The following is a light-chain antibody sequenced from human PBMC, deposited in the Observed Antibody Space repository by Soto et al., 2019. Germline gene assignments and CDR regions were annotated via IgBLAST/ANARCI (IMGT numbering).Light chain of an antibody. CDR1: RSDVGGYNY. CDR2: EVS. J-gene: IGLJ3*02. CDR3: SSFTTSSTWV. Sequence: QSALTQPASVSGSPGQSITISCTGTRSDVGGYNYVSWYQQHPGKAPKLMIYEVSNRPSGVSNRFSGSKSGNTASLTISGLQGEDEADYYCSSFTTSSTWVFGGGTKVTVL. V-gene: IGLV2-14*01.